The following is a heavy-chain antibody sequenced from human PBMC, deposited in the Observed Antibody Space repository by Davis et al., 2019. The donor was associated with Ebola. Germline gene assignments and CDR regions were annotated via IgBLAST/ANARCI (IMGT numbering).Heavy chain of an antibody. Sequence: AASVKVSCKTSGYIFTSYGITWVRQAPGQGLEWMGIINPSGGSTSYAQKFQGRVTMTRDTSTSTAYMELRSLRSDDTAVYYCARIKSVVPTRWFDPWGQGTLVTVSS. V-gene: IGHV1-46*01. CDR3: ARIKSVVPTRWFDP. D-gene: IGHD2-15*01. CDR1: GYIFTSYG. J-gene: IGHJ5*02. CDR2: INPSGGST.